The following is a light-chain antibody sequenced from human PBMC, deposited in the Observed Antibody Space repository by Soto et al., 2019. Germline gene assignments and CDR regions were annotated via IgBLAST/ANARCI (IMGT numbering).Light chain of an antibody. V-gene: IGKV3-20*01. Sequence: PGERGTLSCRASQSVSSNCLAWYQQKPGQAPRLLIYGASNRATGIPDRFSGSGSGTDFTLTISRLEPEDFAVYYCQQYGSSPRTFGQGTKVDIK. CDR1: QSVSSNC. CDR3: QQYGSSPRT. J-gene: IGKJ1*01. CDR2: GAS.